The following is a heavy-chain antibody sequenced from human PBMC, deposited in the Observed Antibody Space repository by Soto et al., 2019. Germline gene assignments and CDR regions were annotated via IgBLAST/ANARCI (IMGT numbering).Heavy chain of an antibody. CDR3: AHETTVTPYFDY. CDR2: IYYSGST. J-gene: IGHJ4*02. D-gene: IGHD4-17*01. V-gene: IGHV4-39*01. CDR1: GGSISSSSYY. Sequence: QLQLQESGPGLVKPSETLSLTCTVSGGSISSSSYYWGWIRQPPGKGLEWIGSIYYSGSTYYNPSLKSRVTISVDTSKNQFSLKLSSVTAADTAVYYCAHETTVTPYFDYWGQGTLVTVSS.